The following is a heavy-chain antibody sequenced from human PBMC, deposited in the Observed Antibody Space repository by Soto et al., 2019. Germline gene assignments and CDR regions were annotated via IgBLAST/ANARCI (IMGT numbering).Heavy chain of an antibody. CDR2: IIPISGTA. CDR1: GGTFSSYA. Sequence: QVQLVQSGAEVKKPGSSVKVSCKASGGTFSSYAISWVRQAPGQWLEWMGGIIPISGTANYAQKFQGRVTITADESTSTAYMELSSLRSEDTAVYHCARSQGSSTSLEIYYYYYYGMDVWGQGTTVTVSS. D-gene: IGHD2-2*01. CDR3: ARSQGSSTSLEIYYYYYYGMDV. J-gene: IGHJ6*02. V-gene: IGHV1-69*01.